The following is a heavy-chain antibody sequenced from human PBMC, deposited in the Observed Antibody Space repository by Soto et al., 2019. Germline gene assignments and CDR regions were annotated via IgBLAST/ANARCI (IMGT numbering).Heavy chain of an antibody. V-gene: IGHV1-3*01. Sequence: GASVKVSCRASGYTFTSYAMHWVRQAPGQRLEWMGWINAGNGNTKYSQKFQGRVTITRDTSASTAYMELSSLRSEDTAVYYCAREEWKTLIAVSFDPWGQGTLVTVSS. CDR2: INAGNGNT. CDR1: GYTFTSYA. D-gene: IGHD3-16*01. J-gene: IGHJ5*02. CDR3: AREEWKTLIAVSFDP.